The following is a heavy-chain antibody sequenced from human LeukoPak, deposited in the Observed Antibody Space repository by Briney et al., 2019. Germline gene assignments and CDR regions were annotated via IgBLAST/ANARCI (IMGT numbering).Heavy chain of an antibody. CDR1: GFTFSSYS. CDR3: AKALPCSGGSCYGYDY. V-gene: IGHV3-23*01. J-gene: IGHJ4*02. D-gene: IGHD2-15*01. Sequence: PGGSLRLSCAASGFTFSSYSMTWVRQAPGKGLEWVSAISGSGGSTYYADSVKGRFTISRDNSKNTLYLQMNSLRAEDTAVYYCAKALPCSGGSCYGYDYWGQGTLVTVSS. CDR2: ISGSGGST.